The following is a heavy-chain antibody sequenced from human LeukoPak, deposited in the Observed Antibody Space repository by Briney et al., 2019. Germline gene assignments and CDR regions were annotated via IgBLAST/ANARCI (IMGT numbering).Heavy chain of an antibody. D-gene: IGHD3-22*01. V-gene: IGHV1-18*01. Sequence: ASVKVSCKASGYTFTSYGISWVRQAPGQGLEWMGWISAYNGNTNYAQKLQGRVTMTTDTSTSTAYMELRSLRSDDTAVYYWARSRYYDSSGPYYFDYWGQGTLVTVSS. J-gene: IGHJ4*02. CDR2: ISAYNGNT. CDR3: ARSRYYDSSGPYYFDY. CDR1: GYTFTSYG.